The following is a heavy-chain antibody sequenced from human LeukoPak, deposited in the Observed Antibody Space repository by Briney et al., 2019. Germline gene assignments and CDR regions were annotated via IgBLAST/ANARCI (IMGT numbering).Heavy chain of an antibody. Sequence: ASVKVSCKASGYTFTGYYMHWVRQAPGQGLEWMGWINPNSGGTNYAQKFQGRVTMTRDTSISTAYMELSRLRSDDTAVYYCARGPDYYDRSAYADYWGQGTLVTVSS. CDR2: INPNSGGT. J-gene: IGHJ4*02. D-gene: IGHD3-22*01. CDR1: GYTFTGYY. V-gene: IGHV1-2*02. CDR3: ARGPDYYDRSAYADY.